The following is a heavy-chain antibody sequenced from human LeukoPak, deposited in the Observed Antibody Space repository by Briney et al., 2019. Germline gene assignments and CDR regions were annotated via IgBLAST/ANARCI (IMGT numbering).Heavy chain of an antibody. CDR3: ARQDFGSGILPGY. J-gene: IGHJ4*02. V-gene: IGHV4-4*07. CDR1: GGSIRSYY. CDR2: IYTSGST. Sequence: SETRSLTCTVSGGSIRSYYWSWIRQPAGKGLEWIGLIYTSGSTNYNSSLKSRVTISVDTSKSHFSLKLSSVTAADMAVYYCARQDFGSGILPGYWGQGTLVTVSS. D-gene: IGHD3-10*01.